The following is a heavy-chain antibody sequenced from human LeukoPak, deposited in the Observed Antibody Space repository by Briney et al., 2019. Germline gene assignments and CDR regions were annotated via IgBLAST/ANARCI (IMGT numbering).Heavy chain of an antibody. V-gene: IGHV3-23*01. Sequence: PGGSLRLSCAASGFTFSSYAMSWVRQAPGKGLEWVSTISGSGGSTYYADSVKGRFTISRDNSKNTLYLQMNSLRAEDTTVYYCAKERTQTTSFDYWGQGTLVTVSS. CDR1: GFTFSSYA. CDR3: AKERTQTTSFDY. D-gene: IGHD2/OR15-2a*01. J-gene: IGHJ4*02. CDR2: ISGSGGST.